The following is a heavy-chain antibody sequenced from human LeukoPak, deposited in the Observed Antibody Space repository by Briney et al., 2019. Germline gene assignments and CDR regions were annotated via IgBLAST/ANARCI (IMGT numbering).Heavy chain of an antibody. V-gene: IGHV4-59*08. CDR2: IYYSGST. J-gene: IGHJ4*02. CDR1: GGSFSGYY. CDR3: ARGWFSPFDY. D-gene: IGHD3-10*01. Sequence: MPSGTLSLTCAVYGGSFSGYYWSWIRQPPGKGLEWIGYIYYSGSTNYNPSLKSRVTISVDTSKNQFSLKLSSVTAADTAVYYCARGWFSPFDYWGQGTLVTVSS.